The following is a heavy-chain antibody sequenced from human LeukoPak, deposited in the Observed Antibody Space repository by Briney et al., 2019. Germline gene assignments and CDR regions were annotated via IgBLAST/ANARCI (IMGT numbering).Heavy chain of an antibody. CDR2: IWHDGRTK. Sequence: GGSLRLSCAASGFTFGTCGMHWVRQAPGQGLEWVAAIWHDGRTKYYADSVKGRFTISRDNSRYTLYLEMNSLRAEDTAVYSCAREVGYHDNSAAFDIWGQGTTVIVSS. D-gene: IGHD3-22*01. V-gene: IGHV3-33*08. CDR3: AREVGYHDNSAAFDI. CDR1: GFTFGTCG. J-gene: IGHJ3*02.